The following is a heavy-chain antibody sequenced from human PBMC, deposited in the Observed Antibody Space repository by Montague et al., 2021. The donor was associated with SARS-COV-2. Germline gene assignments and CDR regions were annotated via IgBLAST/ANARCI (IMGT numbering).Heavy chain of an antibody. CDR2: IFYSGST. CDR1: GGSISSSSYY. D-gene: IGHD3-10*01. J-gene: IGHJ4*02. V-gene: IGHV4-39*01. CDR3: ASMVRAQVYYFDY. Sequence: SETLSLTCTVSGGSISSSSYYWGWIRQPPGKGLEWMGRIFYSGSTDYNPSLKSRVTISVDTSKNQFSLKLSSVTAADTAVYYCASMVRAQVYYFDYWGQGTLVTVSS.